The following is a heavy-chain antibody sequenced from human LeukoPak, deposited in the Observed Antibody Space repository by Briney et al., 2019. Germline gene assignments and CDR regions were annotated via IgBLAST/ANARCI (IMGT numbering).Heavy chain of an antibody. CDR1: GFTFSSYG. CDR3: AKDRRYSSGCFDY. D-gene: IGHD6-19*01. J-gene: IGHJ4*02. V-gene: IGHV3-30*18. Sequence: GGSLRLSCAASGFTFSSYGMHWVRQAPGKGLEWVAVISYDGSNKYYADSVKGRFTISRDNSKNTLYLQMNSLRAEDTAVYYCAKDRRYSSGCFDYWGQGTLVTVSS. CDR2: ISYDGSNK.